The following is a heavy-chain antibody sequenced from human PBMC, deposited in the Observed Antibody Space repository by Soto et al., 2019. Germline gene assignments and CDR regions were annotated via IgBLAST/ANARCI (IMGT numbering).Heavy chain of an antibody. D-gene: IGHD4-17*01. Sequence: EVQLLESGGGLVQPGGSLRLSCAASGFTFSSYAMNWVRQSPGKGLEWVSGISGSGGSTYYADYVKGRFTISRDNSKKTLYLQRNSRRAEDTAVSYCAKDRGGRGTVTTPNTGSYWYFDLWGRGTLVTVSS. CDR3: AKDRGGRGTVTTPNTGSYWYFDL. J-gene: IGHJ2*01. CDR2: ISGSGGST. CDR1: GFTFSSYA. V-gene: IGHV3-23*01.